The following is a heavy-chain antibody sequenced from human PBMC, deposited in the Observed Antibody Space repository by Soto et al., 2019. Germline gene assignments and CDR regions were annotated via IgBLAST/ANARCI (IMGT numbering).Heavy chain of an antibody. D-gene: IGHD3-22*01. V-gene: IGHV3-48*03. CDR3: ASPHYYDSSGYSFDY. CDR1: GFTFSSYE. J-gene: IGHJ4*02. Sequence: GGSLRLSCAASGFTFSSYEMNWVRQAPGKGLEWVSYISSSGSTIYYADSVKGRFTISRDNAKNSLYLQMNSLRAEDTAVYYCASPHYYDSSGYSFDYWGQGTLVTVS. CDR2: ISSSGSTI.